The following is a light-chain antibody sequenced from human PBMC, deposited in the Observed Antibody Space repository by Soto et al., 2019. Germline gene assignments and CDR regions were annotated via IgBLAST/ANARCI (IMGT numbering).Light chain of an antibody. Sequence: QSVLTQPASVSGSPGQSITISCTGTSSDVGGYKYVSWYQQHPGKAPKLMIYHVSNRPSGVSNRFSGSKSGNTASLTISGLQAEDEADYYCNSFTSSSTYVIGTGTKVTVL. CDR1: SSDVGGYKY. CDR3: NSFTSSSTYV. V-gene: IGLV2-14*01. J-gene: IGLJ1*01. CDR2: HVS.